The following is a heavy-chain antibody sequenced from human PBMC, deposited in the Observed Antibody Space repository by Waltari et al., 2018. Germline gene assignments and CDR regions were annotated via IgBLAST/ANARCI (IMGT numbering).Heavy chain of an antibody. Sequence: GVGWIHQPPGKALEWLALIYWDDDKRYRPSLKSRLTITKHTTKNQVVLTMTNMDSVDTATYYCAHKKYGVANSFDYWGQGILVTVSA. J-gene: IGHJ4*02. CDR2: IYWDDDK. D-gene: IGHD2-15*01. CDR1: G. V-gene: IGHV2-5*02. CDR3: AHKKYGVANSFDY.